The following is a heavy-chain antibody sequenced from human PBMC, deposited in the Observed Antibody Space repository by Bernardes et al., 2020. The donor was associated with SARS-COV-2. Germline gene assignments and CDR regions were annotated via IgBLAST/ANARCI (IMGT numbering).Heavy chain of an antibody. D-gene: IGHD2-15*01. CDR3: ARRLSRVFDVSEDRYYFDY. J-gene: IGHJ4*02. Sequence: SVKVSCKASGGTFSSYAISWVRQAPGQGLEWMGRIIPILGIANYAQKFQGRVTITADKSTSTAYMELSSLRSEDTAVYYCARRLSRVFDVSEDRYYFDYWGQGTLVTVSS. V-gene: IGHV1-69*04. CDR1: GGTFSSYA. CDR2: IIPILGIA.